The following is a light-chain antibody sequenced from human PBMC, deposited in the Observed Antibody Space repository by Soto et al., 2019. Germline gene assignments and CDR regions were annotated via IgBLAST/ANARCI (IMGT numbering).Light chain of an antibody. J-gene: IGLJ2*01. Sequence: QSALTQPASVSGSPGQSITISCTGTSSDVSGYNYVSWYQQHPGKAPKLIIYDVSNRPSGVSNRFSGSKSGNTASLTISGLQAEDEADYYCSSYTSSSTYVVFGGGTKLTVL. CDR1: SSDVSGYNY. CDR2: DVS. CDR3: SSYTSSSTYVV. V-gene: IGLV2-14*01.